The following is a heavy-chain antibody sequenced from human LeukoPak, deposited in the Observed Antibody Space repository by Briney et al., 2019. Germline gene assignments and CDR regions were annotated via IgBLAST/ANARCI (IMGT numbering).Heavy chain of an antibody. Sequence: GGSLRLSCAASGLTFSSYAMHWVRQAPGKGLKWVAVISYDGSNKYYADSVKGRFTISRDNSKNTLYLQMNSLRAEDTAVYYCARGRSTGYSYYFEYWGQGTLFTVSS. CDR3: ARGRSTGYSYYFEY. J-gene: IGHJ4*02. CDR2: ISYDGSNK. D-gene: IGHD2-15*01. CDR1: GLTFSSYA. V-gene: IGHV3-30*04.